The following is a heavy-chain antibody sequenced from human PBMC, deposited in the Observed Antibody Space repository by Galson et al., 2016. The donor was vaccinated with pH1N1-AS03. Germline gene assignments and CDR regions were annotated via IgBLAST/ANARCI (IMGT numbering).Heavy chain of an antibody. CDR2: IHHSGST. CDR3: ARDTGGWYFDL. J-gene: IGHJ2*01. Sequence: ETLSLTCSVFGSTTSLFYWNWIRQPPGKGLEWIGFIHHSGSTNYNPSLKSRVTISIDTSKNQFSLKLSSVTAADPAVYYCARDTGGWYFDLWGRGTLVTVSS. V-gene: IGHV4-59*01. CDR1: GSTTSLFY. D-gene: IGHD1-1*01.